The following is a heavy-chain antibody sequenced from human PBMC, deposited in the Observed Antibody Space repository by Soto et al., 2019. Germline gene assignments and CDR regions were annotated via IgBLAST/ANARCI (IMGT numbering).Heavy chain of an antibody. J-gene: IGHJ6*02. Sequence: SVKVSCQASGGTFSSYAISWVRQAPGQGLEWMGGIIPIFGTANYAQKFQGRVTITADESTSTAYMELSSLRSEDTAVYYCARGTGGFRAWGTDVWGQGTTVTVSS. CDR3: ARGTGGFRAWGTDV. CDR2: IIPIFGTA. CDR1: GGTFSSYA. D-gene: IGHD3-3*01. V-gene: IGHV1-69*13.